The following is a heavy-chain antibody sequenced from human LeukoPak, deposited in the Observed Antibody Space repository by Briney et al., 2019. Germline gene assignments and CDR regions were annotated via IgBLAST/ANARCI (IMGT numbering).Heavy chain of an antibody. CDR1: GFTFSSYG. V-gene: IGHV3-30*18. J-gene: IGHJ3*02. CDR3: ANIAVAGRDAFDI. CDR2: ISYDGSNK. D-gene: IGHD6-19*01. Sequence: GGSLRLSCAASGFTFSSYGMHWVRQAPGKGLEWVAVISYDGSNKYYADSVKGRFTISRDNSKNTLYLQMNSLRAEDTAVYYCANIAVAGRDAFDIWGQGTMVTVSS.